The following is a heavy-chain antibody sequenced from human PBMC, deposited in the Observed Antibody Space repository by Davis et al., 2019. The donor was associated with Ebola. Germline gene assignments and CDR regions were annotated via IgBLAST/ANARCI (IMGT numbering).Heavy chain of an antibody. CDR3: AREGRSSGYYYYGMDV. V-gene: IGHV3-23*01. D-gene: IGHD3-10*01. CDR2: ISGSGGST. J-gene: IGHJ6*04. Sequence: GGSLRLSCTDSVITFSSYAMTWVRQAPGKGLEWVSAISGSGGSTYYADSVKGRFTISRDSAKNSVYLQMNSLRDEDTAVYYCAREGRSSGYYYYGMDVWGKGTTVTVSS. CDR1: VITFSSYA.